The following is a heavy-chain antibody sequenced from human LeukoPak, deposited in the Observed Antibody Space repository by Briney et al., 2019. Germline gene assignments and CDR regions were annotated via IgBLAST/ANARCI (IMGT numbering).Heavy chain of an antibody. V-gene: IGHV3-74*01. J-gene: IGHJ6*03. D-gene: IGHD5/OR15-5a*01. Sequence: PGGSLRLSCAASGFTLSSYWMHWVRQTPGKGLVWVSRINSDGTKTTYADSVKGRFTISRDNAKNTLYLQMNSLRAEDTPVYYCARDEEGVFYYYYMDVWGKGTTVIVSS. CDR3: ARDEEGVFYYYYMDV. CDR2: INSDGTKT. CDR1: GFTLSSYW.